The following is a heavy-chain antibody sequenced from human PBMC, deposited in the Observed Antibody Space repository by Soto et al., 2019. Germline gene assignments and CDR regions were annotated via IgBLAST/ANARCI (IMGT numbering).Heavy chain of an antibody. CDR3: ARDWFEDY. CDR1: GFTFSNYA. D-gene: IGHD3-9*01. V-gene: IGHV3-23*01. CDR2: INTAGTT. Sequence: EVHLLESGGGLVQPGGSLRLSCAASGFTFSNYAMTWVRQAPGKGPEWLSVINTAGTTYYTDSVKGRFTISRDNAKNTLYLQLDGLRAEDTAVYYCARDWFEDYWGQGPLVTVSS. J-gene: IGHJ4*02.